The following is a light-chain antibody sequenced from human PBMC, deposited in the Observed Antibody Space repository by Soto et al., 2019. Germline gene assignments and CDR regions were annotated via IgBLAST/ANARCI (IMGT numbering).Light chain of an antibody. CDR2: GAS. J-gene: IGKJ1*01. Sequence: ETVLTQSPATLSLSPGENSILSCRASQSVSNYLAWYQQKPCQAPRLLIYGASSRATGIPDRLSGSGSGTDFTLTISRLEPEDFAVYYCQQYGSSGTFGQGTKVDIK. CDR1: QSVSNY. V-gene: IGKV3-20*01. CDR3: QQYGSSGT.